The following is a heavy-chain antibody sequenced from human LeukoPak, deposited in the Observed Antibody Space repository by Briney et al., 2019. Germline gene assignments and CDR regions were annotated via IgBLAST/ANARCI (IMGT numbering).Heavy chain of an antibody. CDR3: ARGHYYGSGSYYHSYYYYYYGMDV. Sequence: PSETLSLTCAVYGGSFSGYYWSWIRQPPGKGLEWIGEINHSGGTNYNPSLKSRVTISVDTSKNQFSLKLSSVTAADTAVYYCARGHYYGSGSYYHSYYYYYYGMDVWAQGTTVTVSS. V-gene: IGHV4-34*01. CDR2: INHSGGT. J-gene: IGHJ6*02. D-gene: IGHD3-10*01. CDR1: GGSFSGYY.